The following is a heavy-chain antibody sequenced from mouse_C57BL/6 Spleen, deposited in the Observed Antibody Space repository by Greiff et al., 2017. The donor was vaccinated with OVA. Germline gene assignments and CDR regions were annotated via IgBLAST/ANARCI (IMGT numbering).Heavy chain of an antibody. CDR2: INPSTGGT. CDR3: ARGGIYYDYSAWFAY. Sequence: EVQLQQSGPELVKPGASVKISCKASGYSFTGYYMNWVKQSPEKSLEWIGEINPSTGGTTYNQKFKAKATLTVDKSSSTAYMQLKSLTSEDSAVYYCARGGIYYDYSAWFAYGGQGTLVTVSA. J-gene: IGHJ3*01. V-gene: IGHV1-42*01. D-gene: IGHD2-4*01. CDR1: GYSFTGYY.